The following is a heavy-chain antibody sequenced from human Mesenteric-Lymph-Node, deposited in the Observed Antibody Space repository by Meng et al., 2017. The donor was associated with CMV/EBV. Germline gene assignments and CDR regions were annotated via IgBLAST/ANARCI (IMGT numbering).Heavy chain of an antibody. J-gene: IGHJ4*02. V-gene: IGHV4-34*01. CDR3: ARLSMGVGATFFDY. CDR2: INHSGRT. Sequence: VYGGSLSAYYWSWIRQPPGKGLEWIGEINHSGRTNYNPSLKSRVTISVETSNNQFSLTMTSLTAADTAVYYCARLSMGVGATFFDYWGQGTLVTVSS. CDR1: GGSLSAYY. D-gene: IGHD1-26*01.